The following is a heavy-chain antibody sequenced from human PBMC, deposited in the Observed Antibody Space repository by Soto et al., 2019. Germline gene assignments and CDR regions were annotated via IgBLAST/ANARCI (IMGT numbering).Heavy chain of an antibody. J-gene: IGHJ6*02. D-gene: IGHD5-12*01. CDR2: FDPEDGET. Sequence: GASVKVSCKVSGYTLTELSMHWVRQAPGKGLEWMGGFDPEDGETIYAQKFQGRVTMTEDTSTDTAYMELSSLRSEDTAVYYCATDSRDGYNPRVYGMDVWGQGTTVTVSS. CDR1: GYTLTELS. CDR3: ATDSRDGYNPRVYGMDV. V-gene: IGHV1-24*01.